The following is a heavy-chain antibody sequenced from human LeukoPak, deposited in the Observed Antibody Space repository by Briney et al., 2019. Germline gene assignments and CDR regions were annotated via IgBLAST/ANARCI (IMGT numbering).Heavy chain of an antibody. CDR3: AREVVPAALIDY. CDR2: IYHSGST. D-gene: IGHD2-2*01. CDR1: GYSISSGYY. Sequence: SETLSLTCAVSGYSISSGYYWGWIRQPPGKGLEWIGSIYHSGSTYYNPSLKSRVTISVDTSKNQFSLKLSSVTAADTAVYYCAREVVPAALIDYWGQGTLVTVSS. J-gene: IGHJ4*02. V-gene: IGHV4-38-2*02.